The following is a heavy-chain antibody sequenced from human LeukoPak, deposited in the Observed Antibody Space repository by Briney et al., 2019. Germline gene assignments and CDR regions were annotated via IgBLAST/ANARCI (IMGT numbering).Heavy chain of an antibody. CDR3: AKDAPGIAVAGTGWFDP. CDR1: GFTFSSYA. Sequence: PGGSLRLSCAASGFTFSSYAMSWVRQAPGKGLEWVSAISGSGGSTYYADSVKGRVTISGDNSKNPLYLQMNSLRAEDTAVYYCAKDAPGIAVAGTGWFDPWGQGTLVTVSS. J-gene: IGHJ5*02. V-gene: IGHV3-23*01. CDR2: ISGSGGST. D-gene: IGHD6-19*01.